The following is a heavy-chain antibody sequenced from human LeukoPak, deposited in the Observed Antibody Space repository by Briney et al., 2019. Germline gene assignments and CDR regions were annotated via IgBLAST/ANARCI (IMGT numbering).Heavy chain of an antibody. CDR3: ARGAMATTPFFDY. CDR2: VYYTGST. CDR1: GDSISRYY. V-gene: IGHV4-59*01. Sequence: SETLSLTCTVSGDSISRYYWNWIRQPPGKGLEWIGYVYYTGSTNFNPSLKSRVTMSLDTSRNQFSLKLTSLTAADTAVYYCARGAMATTPFFDYWGQGTLVTVSS. J-gene: IGHJ4*02. D-gene: IGHD5-24*01.